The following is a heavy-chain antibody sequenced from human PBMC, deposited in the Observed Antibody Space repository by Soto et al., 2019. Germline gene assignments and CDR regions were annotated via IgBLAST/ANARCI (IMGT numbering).Heavy chain of an antibody. CDR2: IYWYDDK. D-gene: IGHD3-10*01. Sequence: QIPLKEPGPTLVKPTQTLTLTCTFSGFSLSTSGVGVGWIRQPTGKALECLALIYWYDDKRYSPSLKSRLTITKYTATNQVARTITNMDRLNTATNASALTSCGSGSYDDVCWCDPWGQGTLVTVSA. CDR1: GFSLSTSGVG. V-gene: IGHV2-5*01. CDR3: ALTSCGSGSYDDVCWCDP. J-gene: IGHJ5*02.